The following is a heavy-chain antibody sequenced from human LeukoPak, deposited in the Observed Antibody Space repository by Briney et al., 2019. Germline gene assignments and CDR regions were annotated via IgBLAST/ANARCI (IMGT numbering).Heavy chain of an antibody. V-gene: IGHV4-59*01. D-gene: IGHD3-22*01. J-gene: IGHJ3*02. Sequence: SETLSLTCTVSGGSISSYYWSWIRQPPGKGLEWIGYIYYSGSTNYNLSLKSRVTISVDTSKNQFSLKLSSVTAADTAVYYCARGATMIVVVTSHFDAFDIWGQGTMVTVSS. CDR2: IYYSGST. CDR3: ARGATMIVVVTSHFDAFDI. CDR1: GGSISSYY.